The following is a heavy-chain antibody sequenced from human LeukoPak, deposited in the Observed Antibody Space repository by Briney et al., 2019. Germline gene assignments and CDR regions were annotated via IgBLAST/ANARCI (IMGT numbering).Heavy chain of an antibody. CDR1: GFTFSNAW. Sequence: PGGSLRLSCAASGFTFSNAWMRWVRQAPGKGLEWVGRIKSKTDGGTTDYAAPVKGRFTISRDDSKNTLYLQMNRLQTEDTAVCYCSTEVRPFSYDSSGYYEYYFDYWGQGTLVTVSS. J-gene: IGHJ4*02. CDR2: IKSKTDGGTT. V-gene: IGHV3-15*01. D-gene: IGHD3-22*01. CDR3: STEVRPFSYDSSGYYEYYFDY.